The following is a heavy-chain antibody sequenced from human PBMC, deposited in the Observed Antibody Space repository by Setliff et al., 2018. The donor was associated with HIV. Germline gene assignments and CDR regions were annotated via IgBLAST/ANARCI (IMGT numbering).Heavy chain of an antibody. CDR2: IYYTGST. CDR3: ARHYGDYVFDA. Sequence: SETLSLTCSVSGASIRTTSYPWGLIRQAPGKGLEWIGSIYYTGSTYYNPSFKSRVTISVDTSENQFSLKMYSVTAADTAVYYCARHYGDYVFDAWGQGTLVTVSS. V-gene: IGHV4-39*01. D-gene: IGHD4-17*01. CDR1: GASIRTTSYP. J-gene: IGHJ4*02.